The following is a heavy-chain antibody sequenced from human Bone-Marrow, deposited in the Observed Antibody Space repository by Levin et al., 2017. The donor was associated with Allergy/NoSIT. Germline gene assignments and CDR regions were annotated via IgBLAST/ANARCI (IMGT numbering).Heavy chain of an antibody. J-gene: IGHJ4*02. D-gene: IGHD6-13*01. CDR1: GDSLTSHY. V-gene: IGHV4-59*11. CDR3: AKVDSSSWNPPEYYFDC. Sequence: NPSETLSLTCTVSGDSLTSHYWSWIRQSPGKGLEWIGFIYYGGRTNYNPSLKSRVRISVDTSQNQFSLRLATVTAADTAVYYCAKVDSSSWNPPEYYFDCWGQGALVAVSS. CDR2: IYYGGRT.